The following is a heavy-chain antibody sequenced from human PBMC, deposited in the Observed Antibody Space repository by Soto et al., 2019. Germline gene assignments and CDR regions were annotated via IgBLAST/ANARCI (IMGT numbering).Heavy chain of an antibody. CDR1: GGSISGTTYF. Sequence: PSETLSLTCTVSGGSISGTTYFWGWIRQPPGKGLEWIGYIFHNGSPYYSTSLKSRVTISVDRSKNQFSLRLTSVTAADTAIYYCARDLHEYGDWYFDIWGRGTLVTVSS. V-gene: IGHV4-39*07. D-gene: IGHD4-17*01. J-gene: IGHJ2*01. CDR3: ARDLHEYGDWYFDI. CDR2: IFHNGSP.